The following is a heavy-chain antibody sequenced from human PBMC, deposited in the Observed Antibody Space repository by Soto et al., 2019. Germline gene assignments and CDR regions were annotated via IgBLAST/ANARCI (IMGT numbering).Heavy chain of an antibody. D-gene: IGHD7-27*01. CDR3: AAKLGTTHYYDF. CDR2: IYHTGNT. CDR1: GDPVSDGSYY. V-gene: IGHV4-31*03. Sequence: SETLSLTCSVSGDPVSDGSYYWTWVRQHPVKGLEWIGYIYHTGNTYYNPSLQSRLIMSIDTSKNQFSLHLYSLTAADTAVYFCAAKLGTTHYYDFWSQGSLVTVSS. J-gene: IGHJ4*02.